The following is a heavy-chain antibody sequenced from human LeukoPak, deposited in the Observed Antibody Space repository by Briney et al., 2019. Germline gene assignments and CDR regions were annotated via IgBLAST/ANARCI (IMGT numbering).Heavy chain of an antibody. J-gene: IGHJ6*02. CDR2: IYYSGST. V-gene: IGHV4-31*03. CDR1: GGSISSGGYY. CDR3: ARVRTDYYYYGMDV. Sequence: SQTLSLTCTVSGGSISSGGYYWSWIRQHPGKGLEWIGYIYYSGSTYYNPSLKSRVTISVDTPKNQFSLKLSSVTAADTAVYYCARVRTDYYYYGMDVWGQGTTVTVSS. D-gene: IGHD1-1*01.